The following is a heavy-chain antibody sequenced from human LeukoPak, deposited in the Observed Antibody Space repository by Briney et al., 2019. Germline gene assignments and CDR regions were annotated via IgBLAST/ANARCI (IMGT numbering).Heavy chain of an antibody. J-gene: IGHJ5*02. V-gene: IGHV4-34*01. Sequence: SETLSLTCAVYGGSFSGYYWSWIRQPPGKGLEWIGEINHSGSTNYNPSLKSRVTISVDTSKNQFSLKLSSVTAADTAVYYCARGSGEYRSGGSCDNNWFDPWGQGTLVTVSS. CDR2: INHSGST. D-gene: IGHD2-15*01. CDR3: ARGSGEYRSGGSCDNNWFDP. CDR1: GGSFSGYY.